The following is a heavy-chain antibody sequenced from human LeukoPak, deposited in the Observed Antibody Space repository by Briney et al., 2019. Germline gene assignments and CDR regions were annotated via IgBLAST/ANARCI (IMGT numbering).Heavy chain of an antibody. CDR2: ISGSGGST. J-gene: IGHJ6*03. CDR1: GFTFSSYA. CDR3: AKIFARYYYYMDV. D-gene: IGHD3-3*01. Sequence: GGTLRLSCAASGFTFSSYAMSWVRQAPGKGLEWVSAISGSGGSTYYADSVKGRFTISRDNSKNTLYLQMNSLRAEDTAVYYCAKIFARYYYYMDVWGKGTTVTVSS. V-gene: IGHV3-23*01.